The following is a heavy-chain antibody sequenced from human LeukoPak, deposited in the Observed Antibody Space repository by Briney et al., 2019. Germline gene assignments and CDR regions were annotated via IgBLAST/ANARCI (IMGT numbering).Heavy chain of an antibody. CDR1: GFTFSSYA. CDR3: ATRPPVFDY. V-gene: IGHV3-30-3*01. D-gene: IGHD6-6*01. J-gene: IGHJ4*02. CDR2: ISYDGSNK. Sequence: SGGSLRLSCAASGFTFSSYAMHWVRQAPGKGLEWVAVISYDGSNKYYADSVKGRFTISRDNSKNTLYLQMNSLRAEDTAVYYCATRPPVFDYWGQGTLVTVSS.